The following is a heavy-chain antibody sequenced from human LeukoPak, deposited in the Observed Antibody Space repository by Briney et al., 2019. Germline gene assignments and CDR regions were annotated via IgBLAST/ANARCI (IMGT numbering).Heavy chain of an antibody. D-gene: IGHD6-13*01. V-gene: IGHV4-59*08. CDR1: GGSISSYY. CDR2: IYYSGST. CDR3: ARLAAAAGRGDYYFDY. J-gene: IGHJ4*02. Sequence: SETLSLTCTVSGGSISSYYWSWFRQPPGKGLEWIGYIYYSGSTNYNPSLKSRVTISVDTSKNQFSLKLSSVTAADTAVYYCARLAAAAGRGDYYFDYWGQGTLVTVSS.